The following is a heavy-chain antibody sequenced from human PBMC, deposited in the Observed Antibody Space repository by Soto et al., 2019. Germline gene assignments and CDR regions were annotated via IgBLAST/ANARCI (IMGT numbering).Heavy chain of an antibody. CDR3: ARLTVSLNWFDR. CDR2: LNHNGST. V-gene: IGHV4-34*01. CDR1: GVSFSVYY. Sequence: SETLSLTCAVYGVSFSVYYWSWIRQPPGKGLEWFGELNHNGSTNYNPSLKSRVTISVDTSKNQFPPNLSSVSAADTAVYYCARLTVSLNWFDRWGQGTLVTVSS. D-gene: IGHD4-4*01. J-gene: IGHJ5*02.